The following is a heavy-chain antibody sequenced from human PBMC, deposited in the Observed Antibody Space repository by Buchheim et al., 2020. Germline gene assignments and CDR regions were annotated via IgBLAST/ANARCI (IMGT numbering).Heavy chain of an antibody. CDR2: IKSKTYGGTT. D-gene: IGHD5-24*01. CDR1: GFIFSNAW. CDR3: AIDNVHNFLDY. J-gene: IGHJ4*02. Sequence: EVHLVESGGGLVKPGGSLRLSCTASGFIFSNAWMSWVHQVPGKGLEWVGRIKSKTYGGTTDYAAPVKGRITIPRDDSESTLYLQLNSLKTEDTAVYYCAIDNVHNFLDYWGQGTL. V-gene: IGHV3-15*01.